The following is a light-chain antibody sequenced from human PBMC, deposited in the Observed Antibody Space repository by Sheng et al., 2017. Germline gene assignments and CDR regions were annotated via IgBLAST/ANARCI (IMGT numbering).Light chain of an antibody. CDR2: VAS. V-gene: IGKV3-11*01. Sequence: PGERATLSCRASQSLNSTHLAWYQQTPGQPPRLLIYVASTRATGIPARFSGSGSGTDFTLIISSLEREDFGVYYCLQRSNWPPPLTFGGGTKVQIK. CDR1: QSLNSTH. J-gene: IGKJ4*01. CDR3: LQRSNWPPPLT.